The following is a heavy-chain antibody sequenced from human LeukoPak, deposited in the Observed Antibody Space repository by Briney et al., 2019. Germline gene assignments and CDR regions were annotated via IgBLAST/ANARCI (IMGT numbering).Heavy chain of an antibody. V-gene: IGHV3-13*01. D-gene: IGHD3-10*01. CDR3: ARGPEGFGELSNWYFDL. CDR2: IGTAGDT. J-gene: IGHJ2*01. Sequence: GGSLRLSCAASGFTFSSYDMHWVRQATGKGLEWVSAIGTAGDTYYPGSVKGRFTISRENAKNSLYLQMNSLRAGDTAVYYCARGPEGFGELSNWYFDLWGRGTLVTVSS. CDR1: GFTFSSYD.